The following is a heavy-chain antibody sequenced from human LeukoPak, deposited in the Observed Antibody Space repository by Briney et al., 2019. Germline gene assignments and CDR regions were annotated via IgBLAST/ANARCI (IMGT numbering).Heavy chain of an antibody. D-gene: IGHD1-26*01. CDR1: GGTFSSYA. CDR2: IIPILAIA. CDR3: ARLVMGATTAFDI. J-gene: IGHJ3*02. V-gene: IGHV1-69*04. Sequence: SVKVSCKASGGTFSSYAISWVRQAPGQGLEWMGRIIPILAIANYAQKFQGRVTITADKSTSTAYMELSSLRSEDTAVYYCARLVMGATTAFDIWGQGTMVTVSS.